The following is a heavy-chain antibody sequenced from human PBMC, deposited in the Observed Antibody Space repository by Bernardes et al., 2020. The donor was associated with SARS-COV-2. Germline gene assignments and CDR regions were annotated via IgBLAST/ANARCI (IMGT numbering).Heavy chain of an antibody. D-gene: IGHD2-21*01. V-gene: IGHV3-23*01. J-gene: IGHJ4*02. CDR3: AKDLFWWSAADF. CDR1: GFAFSSNG. CDR2: SGGDGGT. Sequence: VGSLRLSCAASGFAFSSNGMSWVRQAPGKGLEWVSSSGGDGGTHYADSVRGRFTISRDTSRNTLFLQMNSLRGEDTAVYYCAKDLFWWSAADFWGQGTVVTVSS.